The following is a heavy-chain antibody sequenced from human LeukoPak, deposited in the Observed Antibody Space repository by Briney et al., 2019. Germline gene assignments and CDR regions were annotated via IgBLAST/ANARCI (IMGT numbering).Heavy chain of an antibody. CDR1: GYTFTGYY. Sequence: VASVKVSCKASGYTFTGYYMHWVRQAPGQGLEWMGWINPNSGGTNYAQKFQGRVTMTRDTSISTAYMELSRLRSDDTAVYYCARDLKPSMYGGHAQGFDYWGQGTLVTVSS. CDR3: ARDLKPSMYGGHAQGFDY. V-gene: IGHV1-2*02. J-gene: IGHJ4*02. D-gene: IGHD5-12*01. CDR2: INPNSGGT.